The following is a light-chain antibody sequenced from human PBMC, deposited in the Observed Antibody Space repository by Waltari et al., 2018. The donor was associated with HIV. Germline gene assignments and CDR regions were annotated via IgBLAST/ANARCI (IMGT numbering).Light chain of an antibody. Sequence: QSVLTQPPSASGTPGQTVTISCSGSSSNIGGNYVYWYQRLPGTAPKLLIYRNNQRPSGVPDRFSGSKSGTSASLAISGLRSEDETDYYCASWDDSLSGWVFGGGTKVTVL. CDR1: SSNIGGNY. V-gene: IGLV1-47*01. CDR3: ASWDDSLSGWV. J-gene: IGLJ3*02. CDR2: RNN.